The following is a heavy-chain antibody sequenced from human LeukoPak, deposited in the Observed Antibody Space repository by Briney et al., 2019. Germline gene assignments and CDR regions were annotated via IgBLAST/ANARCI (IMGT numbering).Heavy chain of an antibody. D-gene: IGHD2-15*01. Sequence: SETLSLTCAVYGGSFSGYYWSWIRQPPGKGLEWIGEINHSGSINYNPSLKSRVTISVDTSKNQFSLKLSSVTAADTAVYYCARRNIVVVVAATPTIQLPDAFDIWGQGTMVTVSS. CDR3: ARRNIVVVVAATPTIQLPDAFDI. CDR1: GGSFSGYY. CDR2: INHSGSI. J-gene: IGHJ3*02. V-gene: IGHV4-34*01.